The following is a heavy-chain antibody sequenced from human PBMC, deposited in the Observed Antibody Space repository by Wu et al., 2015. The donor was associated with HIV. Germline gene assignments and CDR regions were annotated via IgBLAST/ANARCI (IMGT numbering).Heavy chain of an antibody. V-gene: IGHV1-69*13. J-gene: IGHJ3*02. CDR2: IIPLFPTT. D-gene: IGHD6-13*01. Sequence: QVQLVQSGAEVKKPGSSVKVSCRASGGTFNNYAFSWMRQAPGQGLEWMGGIIPLFPTTIYGQKFHGRVTITADETTSTSYMELSSLKFEDTAVYYCARVSGSSWYREFDMWGQGTLVTVSS. CDR3: ARVSGSSWYREFDM. CDR1: GGTFNNYA.